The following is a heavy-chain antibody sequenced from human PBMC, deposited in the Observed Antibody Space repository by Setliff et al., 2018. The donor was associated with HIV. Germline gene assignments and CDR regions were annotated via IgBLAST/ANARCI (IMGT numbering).Heavy chain of an antibody. CDR2: ISGYNGNT. J-gene: IGHJ4*02. D-gene: IGHD3-10*01. Sequence: GASVKVSCKASGYTFTSYGISWVRQAPGQGLEWMGWISGYNGNTNYAQEFQGRVTMTRDTSISTAYMELSSLRSEDTAVYYCARVISGRGRELPDFDYWGQGTQVTVSS. CDR1: GYTFTSYG. V-gene: IGHV1-18*01. CDR3: ARVISGRGRELPDFDY.